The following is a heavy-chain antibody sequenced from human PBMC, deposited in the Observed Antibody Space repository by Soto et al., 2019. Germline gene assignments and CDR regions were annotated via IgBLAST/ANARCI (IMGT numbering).Heavy chain of an antibody. CDR2: MNPNSGNT. CDR3: ARERSSGWYVDY. V-gene: IGHV1-8*01. J-gene: IGHJ4*02. CDR1: GYTFTGYD. D-gene: IGHD6-19*01. Sequence: QVQLVQSGAEVKKPGASVKVSCKASGYTFTGYDINWVRQATGQGLEWMGWMNPNSGNTGYAQKFQGRVTMTRDTSISTAYMELSSLRSEDTAAYYCARERSSGWYVDYWGQGTLVTVSS.